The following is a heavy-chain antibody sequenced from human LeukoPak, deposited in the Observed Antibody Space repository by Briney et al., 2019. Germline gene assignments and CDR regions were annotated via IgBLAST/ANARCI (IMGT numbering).Heavy chain of an antibody. CDR1: GFTFSSYE. V-gene: IGHV3-48*03. J-gene: IGHJ6*03. D-gene: IGHD3-10*02. CDR3: AELGITMIGGV. Sequence: PGGSLRLSCAASGFTFSSYEVNWVRQAPGKGLEWVSYISSSGSTIYYADSVKGRFTISRDNAKNSLYLQMNSLRAEDTAVYYCAELGITMIGGVWGKGTTVTIS. CDR2: ISSSGSTI.